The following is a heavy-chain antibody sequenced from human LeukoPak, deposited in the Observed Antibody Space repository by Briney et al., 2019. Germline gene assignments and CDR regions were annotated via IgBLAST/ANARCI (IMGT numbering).Heavy chain of an antibody. CDR3: ARGGAHYWNPRY. D-gene: IGHD1-1*01. CDR1: GFTVSSNY. V-gene: IGHV3-53*01. J-gene: IGHJ4*02. CDR2: IYTGGTT. Sequence: PGGSLRLSXAASGFTVSSNYMSWVRQAPGKGLEWVSVIYTGGTTYYANSVEGRFTISRDDSKNTIYLQMNSLRAEDTAVYYCARGGAHYWNPRYWGPGTLVTVSS.